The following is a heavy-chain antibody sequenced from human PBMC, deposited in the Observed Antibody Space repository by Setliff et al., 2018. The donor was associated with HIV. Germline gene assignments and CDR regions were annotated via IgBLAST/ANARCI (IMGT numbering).Heavy chain of an antibody. V-gene: IGHV3-48*04. Sequence: GGSLRLSCAASGFTFSSYSMNWVRQAPGKGLEWVSYIRSDGYTIYYADSVKGRFTISRDNAKNSLYLQMNSLRAEDTAVYYCVRALSGGYCSGGNCFPFDFWGQGTLVTVSS. D-gene: IGHD2-15*01. CDR1: GFTFSSYS. CDR2: IRSDGYTI. CDR3: VRALSGGYCSGGNCFPFDF. J-gene: IGHJ4*02.